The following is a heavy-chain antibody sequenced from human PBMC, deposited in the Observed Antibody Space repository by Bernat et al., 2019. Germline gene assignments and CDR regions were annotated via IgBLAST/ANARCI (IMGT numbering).Heavy chain of an antibody. V-gene: IGHV3-23*04. Sequence: EVQLVESGGGLVQPGGSLRLSCAASGFTFSSYAMSWVRQAPGKGLEWVSAISGSGGSTYYADSVKGRFTISRDNSKNTLYLQMNSLRAEDTAVYYCAKVGYDSSGYNYYYYGMDVWGQGTTVTVSS. D-gene: IGHD3-22*01. CDR3: AKVGYDSSGYNYYYYGMDV. CDR2: ISGSGGST. CDR1: GFTFSSYA. J-gene: IGHJ6*02.